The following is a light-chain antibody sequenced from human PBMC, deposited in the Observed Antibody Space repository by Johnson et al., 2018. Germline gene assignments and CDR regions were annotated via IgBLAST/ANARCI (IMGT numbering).Light chain of an antibody. J-gene: IGLJ1*01. V-gene: IGLV1-51*02. CDR1: SSNIGNNY. Sequence: QSVLTQPPSVSAAPGQKVTISCSGSSSNIGNNYVSWYQQLPGTAPKLLIYENNKRPSGIPDRFSGSTSGPSATLGITGLPTGDEADYYCGTWDSSLSAGNVFGTGTKVTVL. CDR2: ENN. CDR3: GTWDSSLSAGNV.